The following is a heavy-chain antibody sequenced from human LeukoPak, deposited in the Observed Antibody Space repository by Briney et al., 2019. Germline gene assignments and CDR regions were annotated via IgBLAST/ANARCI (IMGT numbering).Heavy chain of an antibody. J-gene: IGHJ5*02. CDR1: GFTFDDYA. CDR3: ARGSSSTYYVGDL. CDR2: ISWNSGSI. D-gene: IGHD2-2*01. V-gene: IGHV3-9*01. Sequence: PGGSLRLSCAASGFTFDDYAMHWVRQAPGKGLEWVSGISWNSGSIGYADSVKGRFTISRDNAKNSLYLQMHSLRAEDTALYYCARGSSSTYYVGDLWGQGTLVTVSS.